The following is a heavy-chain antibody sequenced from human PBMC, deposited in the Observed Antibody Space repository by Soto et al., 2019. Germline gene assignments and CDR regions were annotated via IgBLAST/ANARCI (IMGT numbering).Heavy chain of an antibody. CDR1: GSTLTELS. Sequence: ASVKVSCKVSGSTLTELSFHWVRQAPGKGLEWMGGLSPEDGETIFAQNFQGRLTMTADTSSDTAYMYLSSLRSEDTAMYYCGASNMLLWTPIDYWGQGTLVTVSS. CDR2: LSPEDGET. D-gene: IGHD2-15*01. J-gene: IGHJ4*02. V-gene: IGHV1-24*01. CDR3: GASNMLLWTPIDY.